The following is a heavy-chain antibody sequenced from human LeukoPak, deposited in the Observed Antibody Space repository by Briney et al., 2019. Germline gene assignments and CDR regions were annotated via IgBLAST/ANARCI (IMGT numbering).Heavy chain of an antibody. J-gene: IGHJ1*01. CDR3: ARDRYYGSGSYLSTPTQYFQH. Sequence: GASVKVSYKASGYTFTSYAMNWVRQAPGQGLEWMGWINTNTGNPTYAQGFTGRFVFSLDTSVSTAYLQICSLKAEDTAVYYCARDRYYGSGSYLSTPTQYFQHWGQGTLVTVSS. CDR1: GYTFTSYA. D-gene: IGHD3-10*01. V-gene: IGHV7-4-1*01. CDR2: INTNTGNP.